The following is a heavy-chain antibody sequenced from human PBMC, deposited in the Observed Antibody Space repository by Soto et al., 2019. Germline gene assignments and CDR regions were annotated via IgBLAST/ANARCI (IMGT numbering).Heavy chain of an antibody. J-gene: IGHJ5*02. CDR2: INSDGSRT. Sequence: EVQLVESGGGLVQPGASLRLSCAASGFTFSSYWMHWVRQAPGKGLVWVSRINSDGSRTNYADSVKGRFTVSRDNAKNTPYLQMNSLRAEDTAVYYCARVLTGSWNWFDPWGQGTLVIVSS. V-gene: IGHV3-74*01. CDR1: GFTFSSYW. CDR3: ARVLTGSWNWFDP. D-gene: IGHD6-13*01.